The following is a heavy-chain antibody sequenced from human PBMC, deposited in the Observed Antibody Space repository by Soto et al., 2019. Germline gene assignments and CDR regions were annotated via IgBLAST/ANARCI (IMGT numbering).Heavy chain of an antibody. D-gene: IGHD2-2*01. Sequence: EVQLVESGGGLIQPGGSLRLSCAASGFTVSSNYMSWVRQAPGKGLEWVSVIYSGGSTYYADSVKGRFTISRDNSKNTLYLQMNSLRAEDTAVYYCARDQSCSSTSCYAGWAFDIWGQGTMVTVSS. CDR3: ARDQSCSSTSCYAGWAFDI. J-gene: IGHJ3*02. CDR2: IYSGGST. CDR1: GFTVSSNY. V-gene: IGHV3-53*01.